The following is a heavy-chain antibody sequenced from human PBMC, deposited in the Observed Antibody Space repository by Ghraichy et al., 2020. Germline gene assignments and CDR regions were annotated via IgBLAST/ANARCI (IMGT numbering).Heavy chain of an antibody. CDR3: ARGLCSSTSCKYYYYMDV. D-gene: IGHD2-2*01. CDR1: GGSISSGSYY. V-gene: IGHV4-61*02. Sequence: SQTLSLTCTVTGGSISSGSYYWSWIRQPAGKGLEWIGRIYTSGSTNYNPSLKSRVTMSVDTSKNQFSLKLSSVTAADTAVYYCARGLCSSTSCKYYYYMDVWGKGTTVTVSS. J-gene: IGHJ6*03. CDR2: IYTSGST.